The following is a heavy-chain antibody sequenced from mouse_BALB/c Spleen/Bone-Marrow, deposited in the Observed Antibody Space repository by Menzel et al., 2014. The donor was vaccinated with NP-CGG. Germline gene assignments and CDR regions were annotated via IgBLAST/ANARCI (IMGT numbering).Heavy chain of an antibody. CDR3: ARLSYYGRFAY. J-gene: IGHJ3*01. V-gene: IGHV4-1*02. CDR1: GFDFSRYW. D-gene: IGHD1-1*01. CDR2: INPGSSTI. Sequence: EVKLVESGGGLVQPGGSLKLSCAASGFDFSRYWMSWVRQAPGKGLEWIGEINPGSSTINYTPSRKDKFIISRDNAKNTLYLQMSKVRSEDTALYYCARLSYYGRFAYWGQGTLVTVSA.